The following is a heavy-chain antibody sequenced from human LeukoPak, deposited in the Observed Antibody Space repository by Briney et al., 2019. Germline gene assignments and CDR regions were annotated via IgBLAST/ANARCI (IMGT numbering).Heavy chain of an antibody. V-gene: IGHV3-21*01. D-gene: IGHD3-10*01. CDR3: ARLYGSGYDAFDI. Sequence: GGSLRLSCAASGFTFNTYGMNWVRQAPGRGLEWVSSITSGGLYTYYTDSVKGRFTISRDNAKSSLYLQMNSLRAEDTAVYYCARLYGSGYDAFDIWGQGTMVTVSS. J-gene: IGHJ3*02. CDR2: ITSGGLYT. CDR1: GFTFNTYG.